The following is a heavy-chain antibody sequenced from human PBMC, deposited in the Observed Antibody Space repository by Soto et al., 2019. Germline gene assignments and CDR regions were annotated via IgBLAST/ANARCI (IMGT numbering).Heavy chain of an antibody. CDR3: ARVHWLVLDAFDI. V-gene: IGHV1-2*02. Sequence: ASVKVSGKASGYTFTGYYMHWVRQAPGQGLEWMGWINPNSGGTNYAQKFQGRVTMTRDTSISTAYMELSRLRSDDTAVYYCARVHWLVLDAFDIWGQGTMVTVSS. D-gene: IGHD6-19*01. CDR2: INPNSGGT. CDR1: GYTFTGYY. J-gene: IGHJ3*02.